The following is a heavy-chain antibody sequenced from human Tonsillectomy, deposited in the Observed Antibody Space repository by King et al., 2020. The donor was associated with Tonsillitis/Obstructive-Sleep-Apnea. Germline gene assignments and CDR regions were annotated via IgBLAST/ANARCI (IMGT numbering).Heavy chain of an antibody. Sequence: VQLVQSGPEVKKPGASVKVACKTSGYIFNIYGITWVRQAPGQGLELMGWISAYNGDTKYAPKFQGRLTVTTETSTSTAYMDLRSLRSDDTAVYYCARACDALDFWGQGTMVTVSS. CDR2: ISAYNGDT. J-gene: IGHJ3*01. V-gene: IGHV1-18*01. CDR1: GYIFNIYG. CDR3: ARACDALDF.